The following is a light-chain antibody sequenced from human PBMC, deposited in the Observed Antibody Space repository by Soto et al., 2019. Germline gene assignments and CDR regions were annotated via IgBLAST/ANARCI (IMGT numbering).Light chain of an antibody. CDR3: VLYMGSGISV. J-gene: IGLJ2*01. Sequence: QSVVTQEPSFSVSPGGTVTLTCGLSSGSVSAAYYPSWYQQTPGQTPRTLIYNTNTRSSGVPDRFSGSILGNKAALTITGAQAYDESDYYCVLYMGSGISVFGGGTKLTV. CDR1: SGSVSAAYY. CDR2: NTN. V-gene: IGLV8-61*01.